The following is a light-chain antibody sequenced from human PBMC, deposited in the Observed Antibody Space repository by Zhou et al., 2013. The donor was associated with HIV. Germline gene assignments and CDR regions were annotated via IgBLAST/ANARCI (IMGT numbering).Light chain of an antibody. CDR2: AAS. J-gene: IGKJ4*01. CDR1: QDISSW. V-gene: IGKV1D-16*01. CDR3: QQYKIYPLT. Sequence: DIQMTQSPSSVSASVGDRVTITCRASQDISSWLAWYQQKPGQAPKFLIYAASRLQTWVPSRFSGSGSGTDFTLTISNLQPEDIATYYCQQYKIYPLTFGGGTKVEIK.